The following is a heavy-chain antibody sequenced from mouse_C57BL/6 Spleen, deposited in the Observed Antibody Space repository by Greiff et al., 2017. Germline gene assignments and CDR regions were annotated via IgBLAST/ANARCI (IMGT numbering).Heavy chain of an antibody. D-gene: IGHD6-2*01. CDR2: ISSGGSYT. J-gene: IGHJ3*01. V-gene: IGHV5-6*02. Sequence: EVMLVESGGDLVKPGGSLKLSCAASGFTFSSYGMSWVRQTPDKRLAWVATISSGGSYTYYPASVKGRFTISRDNAKNTLYLQMSSLKSEDTAMYYCARHNLRVSFAYWGQGTLVTVSA. CDR1: GFTFSSYG. CDR3: ARHNLRVSFAY.